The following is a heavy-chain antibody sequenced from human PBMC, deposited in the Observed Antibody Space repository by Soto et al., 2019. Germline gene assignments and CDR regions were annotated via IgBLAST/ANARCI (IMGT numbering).Heavy chain of an antibody. V-gene: IGHV1-8*01. D-gene: IGHD2-21*02. Sequence: GASVKVSCKASGYTFTSYDINWVRQATGQGLEWMGWMNPNSGNTGYAQKFQGRVTMTRNTSISTAYMELSSLRSEDTAVYYCATQFHHCGGDCYRGPYFGMDVWGQGTTVTVSS. CDR3: ATQFHHCGGDCYRGPYFGMDV. CDR1: GYTFTSYD. CDR2: MNPNSGNT. J-gene: IGHJ6*02.